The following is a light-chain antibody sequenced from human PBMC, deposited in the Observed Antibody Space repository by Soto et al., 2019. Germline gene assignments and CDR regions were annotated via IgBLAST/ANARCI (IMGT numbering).Light chain of an antibody. CDR2: DAS. Sequence: EIVLTQSPATLSLSPGERATLSCRASQSVSSYLAWYQQKPSQAPRLLIYDASNRATGIPARFSGSGSGTDFTLTISSLEPEDFAVYYCQQRSNWPPKTFGGGTKVEIK. CDR3: QQRSNWPPKT. V-gene: IGKV3-11*01. J-gene: IGKJ4*01. CDR1: QSVSSY.